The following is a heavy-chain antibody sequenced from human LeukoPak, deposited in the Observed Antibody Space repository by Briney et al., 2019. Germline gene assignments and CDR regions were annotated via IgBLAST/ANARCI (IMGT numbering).Heavy chain of an antibody. CDR1: GGSISNYY. CDR2: ICYSGST. D-gene: IGHD1-26*01. J-gene: IGHJ4*02. V-gene: IGHV4-59*08. Sequence: SETLSLTCTVSGGSISNYYWSWIRQPPGKGLEWIGYICYSGSTNYNPSLKSRVTISVDTSKNQFSLKLSSVTAADTAVYYCARIEVGATPAYFDYWGQGTLVTVSS. CDR3: ARIEVGATPAYFDY.